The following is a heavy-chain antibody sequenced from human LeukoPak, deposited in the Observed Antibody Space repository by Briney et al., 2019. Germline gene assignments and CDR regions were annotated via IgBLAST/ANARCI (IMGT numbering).Heavy chain of an antibody. Sequence: GGSLRLSCAASGFTFDDYAMHWVRQAPGKGLEWVSGISWNSGSVAYADSVKGRFTISRDNSKNTLYLQMNSLRAEDTAVYYCARDPYSSSIGAYNWFNPWGQGTLVTVSS. CDR2: ISWNSGSV. V-gene: IGHV3-9*01. CDR1: GFTFDDYA. D-gene: IGHD6-6*01. CDR3: ARDPYSSSIGAYNWFNP. J-gene: IGHJ5*02.